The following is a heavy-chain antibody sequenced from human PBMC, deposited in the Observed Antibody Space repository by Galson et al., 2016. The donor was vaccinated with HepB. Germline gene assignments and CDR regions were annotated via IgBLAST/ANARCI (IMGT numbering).Heavy chain of an antibody. D-gene: IGHD2-15*01. J-gene: IGHJ5*02. CDR2: IYYSGDT. Sequence: LSLTCTVSGDSISSGDYFWSWIRQPPGKGLEWIGHIYYSGDTNYSPSLKSRVAMSVDTSKNQFSLNVTSVTAADTAMYYCARPSNDAGGCSGCDWFDPWGQGTLVTVSS. V-gene: IGHV4-30-4*01. CDR1: GDSISSGDYF. CDR3: ARPSNDAGGCSGCDWFDP.